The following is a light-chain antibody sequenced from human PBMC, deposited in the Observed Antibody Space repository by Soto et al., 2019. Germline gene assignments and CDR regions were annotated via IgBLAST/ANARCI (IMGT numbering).Light chain of an antibody. CDR3: TSYAGSNNLI. V-gene: IGLV2-8*01. J-gene: IGLJ2*01. CDR2: EVS. Sequence: QSVLTQPPSASGSPGQEVTSSCTGTSSDVGGYNYVSWYQQHPGKAPKLMIYEVSKRPSGVPDRFSGSRSGITASLTVSGLQAEEEADYYCTSYAGSNNLIFGGGTKVTVL. CDR1: SSDVGGYNY.